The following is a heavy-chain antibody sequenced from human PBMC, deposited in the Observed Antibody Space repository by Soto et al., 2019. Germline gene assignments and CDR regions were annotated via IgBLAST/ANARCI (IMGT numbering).Heavy chain of an antibody. CDR2: IYYSGST. D-gene: IGHD6-19*01. J-gene: IGHJ1*01. Sequence: QVQLQESGPGLVKPSQTLSLTCTVSGGSISSGGYYWSWIRQHPGKGLEWIGYIYYSGSTYYNPSLQSRVTTSVDTSKNQCSLKLSAVTAADTAVYYCARTWLAVAGSEYFQHWGQGTLVTVS. CDR1: GGSISSGGYY. V-gene: IGHV4-31*03. CDR3: ARTWLAVAGSEYFQH.